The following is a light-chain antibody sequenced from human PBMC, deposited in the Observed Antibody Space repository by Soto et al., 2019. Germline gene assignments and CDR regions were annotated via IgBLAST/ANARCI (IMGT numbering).Light chain of an antibody. J-gene: IGKJ5*01. CDR1: QSISSD. Sequence: DIQMTQSPFSLSASVAARVPITCRTRQSISSDLNWYQQKAGKAPKLLIYAASSLQSGVPSRFSGSGSGTHFTLTISSLQPEDFATYYCQQIYSIPITFGQGTRLEIK. V-gene: IGKV1-39*01. CDR3: QQIYSIPIT. CDR2: AAS.